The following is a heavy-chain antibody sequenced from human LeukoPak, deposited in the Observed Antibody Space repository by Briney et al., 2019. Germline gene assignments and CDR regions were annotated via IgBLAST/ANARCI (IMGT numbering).Heavy chain of an antibody. CDR1: GGSFSGYY. Sequence: SETLSLTCAVYGGSFSGYYWSWIRQPPGKGLEWIGEIHHSGSTTYSPSLKSRVTMSVDTSKNQFSLKLNSVTAADTAVYYCARARGTEAIDSWGQGTLVTVSS. CDR2: IHHSGST. D-gene: IGHD1-7*01. V-gene: IGHV4-34*01. CDR3: ARARGTEAIDS. J-gene: IGHJ4*02.